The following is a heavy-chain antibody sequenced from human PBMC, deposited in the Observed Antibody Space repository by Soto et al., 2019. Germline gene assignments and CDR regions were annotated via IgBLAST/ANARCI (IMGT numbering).Heavy chain of an antibody. J-gene: IGHJ1*01. CDR2: IKNKGQGYTT. V-gene: IGHV3-72*01. CDR3: ASPQRGGRDWSYY. D-gene: IGHD3-10*01. Sequence: EVQLVESGGGLVQPGGSLRLSCAASGFTFSDHYMDWVRQAPGKGLEWVGRIKNKGQGYTTEYAASVQGRFTVSRDESQKLPFLQNKNLKAEGPGLFFRASPQRGGRDWSYYRGRGTLVTVSS. CDR1: GFTFSDHY.